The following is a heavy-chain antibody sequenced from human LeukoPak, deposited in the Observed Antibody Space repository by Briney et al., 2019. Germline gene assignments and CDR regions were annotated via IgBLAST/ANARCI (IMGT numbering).Heavy chain of an antibody. Sequence: QPGGSLRLSCVASEFTFSNYWMTWVRQAPGTGLEWVANIKQDGSAKNYVDSVKGRFTISRDNAQNSLFLQMNSLTAEDTAVYYCARYGPIAVGNYHYGLDVWGQGTTVTVSS. D-gene: IGHD6-19*01. CDR3: ARYGPIAVGNYHYGLDV. V-gene: IGHV3-7*02. J-gene: IGHJ6*02. CDR1: EFTFSNYW. CDR2: IKQDGSAK.